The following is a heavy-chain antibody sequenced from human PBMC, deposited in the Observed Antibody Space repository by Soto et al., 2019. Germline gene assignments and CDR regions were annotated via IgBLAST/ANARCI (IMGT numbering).Heavy chain of an antibody. J-gene: IGHJ6*02. D-gene: IGHD3-10*01. Sequence: ASETLSLTCTVSGGSISSGGYYWSWIRQHPGKGLEWIGYIYYSGSIYYNPSLKSRVTISVDTSKNQFSLKLSSVTAADTAVYYCARDFRFRGFYGMDVWGQGTTVTVSS. V-gene: IGHV4-31*03. CDR1: GGSISSGGYY. CDR2: IYYSGSI. CDR3: ARDFRFRGFYGMDV.